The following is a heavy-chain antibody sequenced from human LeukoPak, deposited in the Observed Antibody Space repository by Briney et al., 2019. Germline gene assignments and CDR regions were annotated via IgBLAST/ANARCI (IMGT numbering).Heavy chain of an antibody. CDR1: GFTFSRYA. V-gene: IGHV3-23*01. D-gene: IGHD3-10*01. CDR2: IGGSGGTT. CDR3: AKDLSWFGGSLAAFGY. J-gene: IGHJ4*02. Sequence: GGSLRLSCAASGFTFSRYAMSWVRQAPGKGLEWVSSIGGSGGTTYYADSVQGRFTISRDNSKNTLYLQMNSLSAEDTAVYYCAKDLSWFGGSLAAFGYWGQGTLATVSS.